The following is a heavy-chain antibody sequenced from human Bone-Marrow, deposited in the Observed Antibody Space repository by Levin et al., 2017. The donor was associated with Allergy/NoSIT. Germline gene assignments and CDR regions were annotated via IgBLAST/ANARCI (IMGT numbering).Heavy chain of an antibody. D-gene: IGHD2-21*02. CDR2: ISYDGTNI. CDR3: ARARGVTAVVSPFGY. J-gene: IGHJ4*02. Sequence: GGSLRLSCATSGFAFSNYVMHWVRQAPGKGPEWVAVISYDGTNIFYSDSVKGRFTISRDDSKKMLYLQMDSMRLDATALYYCARARGVTAVVSPFGYWGQGNLVGVAS. CDR1: GFAFSNYV. V-gene: IGHV3-30*03.